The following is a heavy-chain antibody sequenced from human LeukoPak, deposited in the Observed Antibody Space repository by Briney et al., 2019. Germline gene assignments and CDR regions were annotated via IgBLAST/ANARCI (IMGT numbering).Heavy chain of an antibody. CDR2: IWYDGSVK. J-gene: IGHJ4*02. Sequence: GGSLRLSCVASGFTFSSYGAHWVRQAPGKGLEWVAIIWYDGSVKNYADSVKGRFTISRDNSKSTLYLQMSSLGAEDTALYYCARSPNYGSGQYYFDSWGQGLLVTVSS. V-gene: IGHV3-33*01. CDR3: ARSPNYGSGQYYFDS. D-gene: IGHD3-10*01. CDR1: GFTFSSYG.